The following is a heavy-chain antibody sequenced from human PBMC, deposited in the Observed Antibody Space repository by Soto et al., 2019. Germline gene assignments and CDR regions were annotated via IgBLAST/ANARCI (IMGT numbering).Heavy chain of an antibody. CDR2: TYYSGST. CDR1: GGSFSGYY. CDR3: ARAPRGNYGYPSYFDY. V-gene: IGHV4-59*01. D-gene: IGHD3-10*01. Sequence: SETLSLTCAVYGGSFSGYYWTWIRQPPGKGLEWIGYTYYSGSTNYNPSLKSRVTISVDTSKNQFSLKLSSVTAADTAVYYCARAPRGNYGYPSYFDYWGQGTLVTVSS. J-gene: IGHJ4*02.